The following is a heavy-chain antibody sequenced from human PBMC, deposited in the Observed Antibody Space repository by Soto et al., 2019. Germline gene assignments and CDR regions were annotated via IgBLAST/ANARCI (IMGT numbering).Heavy chain of an antibody. D-gene: IGHD4-17*01. V-gene: IGHV4-34*01. CDR2: INHSGST. Sequence: SETLSPTRPVYGGAFSGYYWSWIRQPPGKGLEWIGEINHSGSTNYNPSLKSRVTISVDTSKNQFSLKLSPVTAADTAVYYCARSRSGTVTKKRYYFDYWGQGTLVTVSS. CDR3: ARSRSGTVTKKRYYFDY. J-gene: IGHJ4*02. CDR1: GGAFSGYY.